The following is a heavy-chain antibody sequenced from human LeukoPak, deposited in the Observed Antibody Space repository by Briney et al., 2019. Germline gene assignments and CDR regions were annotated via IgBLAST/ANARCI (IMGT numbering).Heavy chain of an antibody. V-gene: IGHV1-2*02. CDR3: ARGYCSSTSCYNGMDV. D-gene: IGHD2-2*02. J-gene: IGHJ6*02. CDR2: INPNSGGT. Sequence: GASVKVSCKASGYTFTGYYMHWVRQAPGQGLEWMGWINPNSGGTNYAQKFQGRVTMTRDTSISTAYVELSRLRSDDTAVYYCARGYCSSTSCYNGMDVWGQGTTVTVSS. CDR1: GYTFTGYY.